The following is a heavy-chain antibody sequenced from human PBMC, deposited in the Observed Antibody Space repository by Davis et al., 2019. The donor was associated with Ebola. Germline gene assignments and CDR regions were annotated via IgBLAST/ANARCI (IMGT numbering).Heavy chain of an antibody. D-gene: IGHD3-3*01. CDR3: ARGGYD. CDR2: INSKSKII. CDR1: GFTFSSYS. J-gene: IGHJ4*02. V-gene: IGHV3-48*02. Sequence: PGGSLRLSCAASGFTFSSYSMSWVRQAPGKGLEWVSYINSKSKIIHYADSVKGRFTISRDNAKNSLYLQMNSLRDEDTAVYYCARGGYDWGQGTLVTVSS.